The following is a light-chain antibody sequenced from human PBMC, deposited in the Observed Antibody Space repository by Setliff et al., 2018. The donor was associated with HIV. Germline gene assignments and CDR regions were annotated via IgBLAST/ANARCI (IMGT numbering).Light chain of an antibody. CDR3: AAWDDSLNVI. CDR2: SNN. V-gene: IGLV1-44*01. J-gene: IGLJ2*01. Sequence: QSVLTQPPSASGTPGQRVATSCSGSSSNIGSNTVDWYQQLPGTAPKLLIYSNNQRPSGVPDRFSGSKAGTSASLVISGLQSDDEADYYCAAWDDSLNVIFGGGTKVTVL. CDR1: SSNIGSNT.